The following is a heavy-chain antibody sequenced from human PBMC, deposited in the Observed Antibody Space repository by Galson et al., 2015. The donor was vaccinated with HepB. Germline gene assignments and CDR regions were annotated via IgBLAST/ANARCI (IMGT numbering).Heavy chain of an antibody. J-gene: IGHJ4*02. CDR3: AKDQDLKLLWIELDY. Sequence: SLRLSCAASGFTFSSYGMHWVRQAPGKGLEWVAFIRYDGSNKYYADSVKGRFTISRDNSKNTLYLQMNSLRAEDTAVYYCAKDQDLKLLWIELDYWGQGTLVTVSS. CDR2: IRYDGSNK. CDR1: GFTFSSYG. D-gene: IGHD3-10*01. V-gene: IGHV3-30*02.